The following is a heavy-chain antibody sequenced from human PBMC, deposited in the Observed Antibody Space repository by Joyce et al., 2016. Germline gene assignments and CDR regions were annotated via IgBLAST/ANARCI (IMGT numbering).Heavy chain of an antibody. CDR2: IDPRDSYT. CDR3: ARRGYSDFDYYFDF. D-gene: IGHD5-12*01. J-gene: IGHJ4*02. Sequence: EVQLVQSGAEVKKPGKSLRISCIASGYTFSNYWMAWVRQLPGEGLEWLGRIDPRDSYTNYSPSFQGHVTISIDKSLTTAYLQWSSLKASDTAMYYCARRGYSDFDYYFDFWGQGTLVTVSS. V-gene: IGHV5-10-1*03. CDR1: GYTFSNYW.